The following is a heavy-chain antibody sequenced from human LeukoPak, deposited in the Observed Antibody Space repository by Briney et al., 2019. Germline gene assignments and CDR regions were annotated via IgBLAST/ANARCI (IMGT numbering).Heavy chain of an antibody. J-gene: IGHJ4*02. V-gene: IGHV7-4-1*02. Sequence: GASVKVSCKASGYSFTNYAMNWVRQAPGQGLEWMGWIHPSTRNPTYAQGFTGRFVFSLDTSVSTTYLQISSLKAEDTAVYFCARAFQSLGGLSLPDYWGQGTLVTVSS. D-gene: IGHD3-16*02. CDR3: ARAFQSLGGLSLPDY. CDR1: GYSFTNYA. CDR2: IHPSTRNP.